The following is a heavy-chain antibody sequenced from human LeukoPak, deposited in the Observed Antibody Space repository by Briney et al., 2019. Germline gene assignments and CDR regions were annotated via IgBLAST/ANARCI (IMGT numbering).Heavy chain of an antibody. J-gene: IGHJ2*01. CDR2: IYHSGST. D-gene: IGHD2-8*01. V-gene: IGHV4-38-2*02. CDR3: ARKGDCTNGVCYPDWYFDL. CDR1: GYSISSGYY. Sequence: SETLSLTCTVSGYSISSGYYWGWIRQPPGKGLEWIGSIYHSGSTYYNPSPKSRVTISVDTSKNQFSLKLSSVTAADTAVYYCARKGDCTNGVCYPDWYFDLWGRGTLVTVSA.